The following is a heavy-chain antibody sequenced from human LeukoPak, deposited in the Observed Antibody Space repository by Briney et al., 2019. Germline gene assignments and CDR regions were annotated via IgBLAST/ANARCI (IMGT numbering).Heavy chain of an antibody. V-gene: IGHV4-59*01. CDR3: ARGGYYGSGNDFRFDP. D-gene: IGHD3-10*01. Sequence: SETLSLTCTVSGGSISSYYWSWIRQPPGKGLEGIGYIYYSGSTNYKPSLKSRGTISVDKSKNQCSLKLNSVTAADTAVYYCARGGYYGSGNDFRFDPWGQGTLVTVSS. CDR1: GGSISSYY. J-gene: IGHJ5*02. CDR2: IYYSGST.